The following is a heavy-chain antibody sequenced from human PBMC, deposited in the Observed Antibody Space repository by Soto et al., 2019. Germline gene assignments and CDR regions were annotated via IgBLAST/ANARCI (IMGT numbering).Heavy chain of an antibody. Sequence: ASVKVSCKASGYTFTSYGISWVRQAHGQGLEWMGWISAYNGNTNYAQKLQGRVTMTTDTSTSTAYMELRSLRSDDTAVYYCARDGVVVVPAAIGGSYYYYGMDVWGQGTTVTVSS. V-gene: IGHV1-18*01. CDR2: ISAYNGNT. D-gene: IGHD2-2*02. CDR1: GYTFTSYG. CDR3: ARDGVVVVPAAIGGSYYYYGMDV. J-gene: IGHJ6*02.